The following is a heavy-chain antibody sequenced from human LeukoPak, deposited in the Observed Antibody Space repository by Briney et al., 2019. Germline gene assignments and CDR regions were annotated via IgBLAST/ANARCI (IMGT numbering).Heavy chain of an antibody. D-gene: IGHD3-22*01. J-gene: IGHJ4*02. CDR3: ARDYDSSGYYFDY. CDR1: GGSISNYY. V-gene: IGHV4-59*12. CDR2: IFYSGST. Sequence: SETLSLTCTVSGGSISNYYWSWIRQPPGKGLEWIGYIFYSGSTNYNPSLKSRVTISVDTSKNQFSLKLTSVTAADTAVYYCARDYDSSGYYFDYWGQGTLVTVSS.